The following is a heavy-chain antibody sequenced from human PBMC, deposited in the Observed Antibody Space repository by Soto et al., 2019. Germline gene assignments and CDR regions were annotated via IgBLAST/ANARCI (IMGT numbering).Heavy chain of an antibody. J-gene: IGHJ4*02. CDR1: GFSLSTSGVG. Sequence: QITLKESGPTLVKPTQTLTLTCTFSGFSLSTSGVGVGWIRQPPGKALEWLAVIYWDDDKRYSPSLKSRLSSSKDTSKNQVVLTMTNMDPVDTATYYCVHKGSGTIAVDSWGQGTLVTVS. V-gene: IGHV2-5*02. CDR2: IYWDDDK. CDR3: VHKGSGTIAVDS. D-gene: IGHD3-10*01.